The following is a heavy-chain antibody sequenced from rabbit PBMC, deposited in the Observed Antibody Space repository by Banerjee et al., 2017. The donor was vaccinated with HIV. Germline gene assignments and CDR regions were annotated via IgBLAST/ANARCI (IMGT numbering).Heavy chain of an antibody. Sequence: QEQLEESGGDLVKPEGSLTLTCTASGFTFSSYWICWVRQAPGKGLEWIACIYAGSSGSNYYASWAKGRFTISKTSSTTVTLQMTSLTAADTATYFCARDRSYFNLWGQGTLVTVS. CDR2: IYAGSSGSN. V-gene: IGHV1S45*01. J-gene: IGHJ4*01. CDR1: GFTFSSYW. CDR3: ARDRSYFNL.